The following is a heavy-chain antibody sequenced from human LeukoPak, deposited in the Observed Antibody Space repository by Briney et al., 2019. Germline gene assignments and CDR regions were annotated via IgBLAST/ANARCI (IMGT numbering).Heavy chain of an antibody. J-gene: IGHJ3*02. D-gene: IGHD3-16*01. V-gene: IGHV4-61*01. CDR2: IYYSGST. CDR3: ARASFWGAFDI. Sequence: PSETLSLTCTVSGGSVSSGSYYWSWIRQPPGKGLEWIGYIYYSGSTNYNPSLKSRVTISVDTSKNQFSLKLSSVTAADTAVYYCARASFWGAFDIWGQGTMVTVSS. CDR1: GGSVSSGSYY.